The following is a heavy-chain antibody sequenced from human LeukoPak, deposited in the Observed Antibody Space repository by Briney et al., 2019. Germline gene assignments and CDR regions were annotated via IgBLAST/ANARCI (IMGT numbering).Heavy chain of an antibody. Sequence: PSETLSLTCTVAGGSISSYSWSWMRQPPGKGLEWIGYIYYSGGTSYNPSLKSPVTISVDTSKSQFSLRLSSVTAADTAVYYCAREGHIWFGELGNVWGKGTTVTVSS. CDR2: IYYSGGT. V-gene: IGHV4-59*01. CDR3: AREGHIWFGELGNV. CDR1: GGSISSYS. J-gene: IGHJ6*04. D-gene: IGHD3-10*01.